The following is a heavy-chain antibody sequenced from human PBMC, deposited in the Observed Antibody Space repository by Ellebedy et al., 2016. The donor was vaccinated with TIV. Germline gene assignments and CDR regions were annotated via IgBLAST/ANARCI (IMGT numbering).Heavy chain of an antibody. J-gene: IGHJ6*02. CDR3: ARVAGNYYYGMDV. D-gene: IGHD6-13*01. CDR1: GFTFSSYW. Sequence: PGGSLRLSCAASGFTFSSYWMHWVRQAPGKGLVWVSRINSDGSSTSYADSVKGRFTISRDNAKNTLYLQMNSLRAEDTAVYYCARVAGNYYYGMDVWGQGTTVTVSS. V-gene: IGHV3-74*01. CDR2: INSDGSST.